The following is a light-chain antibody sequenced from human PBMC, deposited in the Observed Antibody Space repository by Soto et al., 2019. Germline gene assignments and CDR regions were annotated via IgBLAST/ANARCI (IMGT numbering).Light chain of an antibody. V-gene: IGKV3-20*01. Sequence: EIVLTQSPGTLSLSPGERATLSCRASQSVSSSYLAWYQQKPGQAPRLLIYGASSRATGIPDRFSGSGSGTDFTLTIIILEPEDFAVYYCQQYGSSPLTFGGGTKVEIK. CDR3: QQYGSSPLT. CDR2: GAS. J-gene: IGKJ4*01. CDR1: QSVSSSY.